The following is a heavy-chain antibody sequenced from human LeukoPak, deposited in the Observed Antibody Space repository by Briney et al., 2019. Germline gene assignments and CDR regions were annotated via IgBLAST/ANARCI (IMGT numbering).Heavy chain of an antibody. CDR3: AREVSTEYQLLYYYYYMDV. J-gene: IGHJ6*03. CDR1: GFTFSSYW. V-gene: IGHV3-7*01. D-gene: IGHD2-2*01. Sequence: PGGSLRLSCAASGFTFSSYWMSWVRQAPGKGLEWVANIKQDGSEKYYVDSVKGRFTTSRDNAKNSLYLQMNSLRAEDTAVYYCAREVSTEYQLLYYYYYMDVWGKGTTVTVSS. CDR2: IKQDGSEK.